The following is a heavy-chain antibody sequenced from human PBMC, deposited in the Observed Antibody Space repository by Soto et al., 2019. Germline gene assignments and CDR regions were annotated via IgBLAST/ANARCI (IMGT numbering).Heavy chain of an antibody. CDR2: IYYSGST. Sequence: LSLTFTVSGVSISSYYWSCIRQPPGQGLEWIGYIYYSGSTNYNPSLKSRVTISVDTSKNQFSLKLSSVTAADTAVYYCAREKQGVVAAKWEKWFDPWGQGTLVTVS. J-gene: IGHJ5*02. V-gene: IGHV4-59*13. CDR1: GVSISSYY. CDR3: AREKQGVVAAKWEKWFDP. D-gene: IGHD2-15*01.